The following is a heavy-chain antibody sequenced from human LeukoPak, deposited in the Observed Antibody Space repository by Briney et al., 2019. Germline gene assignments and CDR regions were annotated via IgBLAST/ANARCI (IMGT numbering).Heavy chain of an antibody. J-gene: IGHJ4*02. Sequence: PGGSLRLSXAASGFTFTSHWMSWVRQPPGKGLEWVARMNLDGSEKYYVDSVKGRFTISRDNAKTSLYLEMNSLRAEDTAVYYCARDATYCTNGVCYTRFDYWGQGTLVTVSS. CDR3: ARDATYCTNGVCYTRFDY. V-gene: IGHV3-7*01. CDR2: MNLDGSEK. CDR1: GFTFTSHW. D-gene: IGHD2-8*01.